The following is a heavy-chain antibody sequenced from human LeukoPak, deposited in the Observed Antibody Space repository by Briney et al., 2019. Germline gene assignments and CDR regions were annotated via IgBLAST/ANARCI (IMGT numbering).Heavy chain of an antibody. CDR3: AKDETRTTREPGGPFDY. Sequence: GGSLRLSCAASGFTFSNYGMHWVRQAPGKGLEWVAVIAYDGKNKYYADAVKGRFTISRDNSKNTVNLQMNSLRSEDTAMYFCAKDETRTTREPGGPFDYWGQGILVTVSS. CDR1: GFTFSNYG. CDR2: IAYDGKNK. D-gene: IGHD1-26*01. J-gene: IGHJ4*02. V-gene: IGHV3-30*18.